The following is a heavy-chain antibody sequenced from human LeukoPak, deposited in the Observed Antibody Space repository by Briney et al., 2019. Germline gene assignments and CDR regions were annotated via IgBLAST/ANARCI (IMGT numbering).Heavy chain of an antibody. CDR1: GFTFSSYS. D-gene: IGHD6-19*01. V-gene: IGHV3-21*01. Sequence: GGSLRLSCAASGFTFSSYSMNWFRQAPGKGLEWVSSISSSSSYIYYADSVKGRFTISRDNAKNSLYLQMNSLRAEDTAVYYCARGRGGIPVAGPYYYYGMDVWGQGTTVTVSS. CDR2: ISSSSSYI. CDR3: ARGRGGIPVAGPYYYYGMDV. J-gene: IGHJ6*02.